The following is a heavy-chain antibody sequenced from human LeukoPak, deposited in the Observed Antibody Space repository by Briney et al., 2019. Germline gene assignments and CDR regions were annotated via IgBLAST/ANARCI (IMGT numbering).Heavy chain of an antibody. J-gene: IGHJ5*02. CDR2: IYTSGST. CDR3: ARGRYNWNPGWFDP. D-gene: IGHD1-20*01. V-gene: IGHV4-4*07. CDR1: GGSISSYY. Sequence: SSETLSLTCTVSGGSISSYYWSWIRQPAGKGLEWIGRIYTSGSTNYNPSLKSRVTMSVDTSKNQFSLKLSSVTAADTAVYYCARGRYNWNPGWFDPWGQGTLVTVSS.